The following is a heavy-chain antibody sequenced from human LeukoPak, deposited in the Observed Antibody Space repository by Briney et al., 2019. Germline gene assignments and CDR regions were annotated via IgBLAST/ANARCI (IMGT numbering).Heavy chain of an antibody. CDR2: ISSSSSSI. CDR3: ARDPDY. Sequence: GGSLRLSCAASGFTLSSYGMNWVRQAPGKGLEWVSYISSSSSSIYYADSVKGRFTISRDNAKNSLYLQMNSQRAEDTAVYYCARDPDYWGQGTLVIVSS. J-gene: IGHJ4*02. V-gene: IGHV3-48*01. CDR1: GFTLSSYG.